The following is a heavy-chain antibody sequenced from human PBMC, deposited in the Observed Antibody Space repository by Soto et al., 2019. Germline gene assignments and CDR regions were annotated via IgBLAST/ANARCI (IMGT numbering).Heavy chain of an antibody. CDR1: GYTFSIFG. J-gene: IGHJ4*02. V-gene: IGHV1-18*01. CDR2: ISANNGNT. CDR3: ARGSIAAPATRSSH. D-gene: IGHD6-13*01. Sequence: ASVKVSCKASGYTFSIFGITWVRQAPGQGLEWMGWISANNGNTDYAQKFQGRVTMTTDTPTSTAYLELRSLRSDDTAVYYCARGSIAAPATRSSHWGQGTLVTVSS.